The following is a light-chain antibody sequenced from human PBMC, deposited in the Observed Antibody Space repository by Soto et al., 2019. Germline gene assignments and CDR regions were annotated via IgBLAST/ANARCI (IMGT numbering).Light chain of an antibody. CDR1: SSDVGGYNH. V-gene: IGLV2-14*01. J-gene: IGLJ1*01. CDR2: EVS. Sequence: QSALTQPASVSGSPGQSITISCTGTSSDVGGYNHVSWYQQHPGKAPKLMIYEVSNRPSGVSNRFSGSKSANTASLTISGLQADDEADYYCSSYTSSSTRVFGTGTKVTVL. CDR3: SSYTSSSTRV.